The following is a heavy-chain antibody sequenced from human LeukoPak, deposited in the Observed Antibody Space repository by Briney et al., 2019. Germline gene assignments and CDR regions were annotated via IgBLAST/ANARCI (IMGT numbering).Heavy chain of an antibody. Sequence: GGSLRLSCAASGFTVSSNYMNWVRQAPGKGLEWVSVIYSGGSTYYADSVKGRFTISRDNSKNTLYLQMNSLRAEDTAVYYYARGTHCSSTSCYDQFDYWGQGTLATVSS. CDR1: GFTVSSNY. CDR3: ARGTHCSSTSCYDQFDY. CDR2: IYSGGST. D-gene: IGHD2-2*01. V-gene: IGHV3-53*01. J-gene: IGHJ4*02.